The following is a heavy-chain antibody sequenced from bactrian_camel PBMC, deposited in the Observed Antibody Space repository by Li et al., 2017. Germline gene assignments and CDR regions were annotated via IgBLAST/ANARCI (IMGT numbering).Heavy chain of an antibody. CDR3: AADPPRAWGRCRGDFGY. CDR2: IGSAGST. Sequence: VQLVESGGGSVQAGGSLRLSCAASGYTYGCCCMGWFRQTPGKPREEVATIGSAGSTRYAGSVKGRFTISKDNAENILYLQMNSLKPEDTAVYYCAADPPRAWGRCRGDFGYWGQGTQVTVS. CDR1: GYTYGCCC. D-gene: IGHD5*01. J-gene: IGHJ6*01. V-gene: IGHV3S55*01.